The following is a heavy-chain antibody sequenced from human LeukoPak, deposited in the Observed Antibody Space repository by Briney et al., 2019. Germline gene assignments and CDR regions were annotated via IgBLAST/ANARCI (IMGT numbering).Heavy chain of an antibody. CDR3: AKDAGEGSGYGIAVAGPYYYYGMDV. CDR2: ISYDGSNK. J-gene: IGHJ6*02. V-gene: IGHV3-30*18. Sequence: GGSLRLSCAASGFTFSSYGMHWVRQAPGKGLEWVAVISYDGSNKYYADSVKGRFTISRDNSKNTLYLQMNSLRAEDTAVYYCAKDAGEGSGYGIAVAGPYYYYGMDVWGQGTTVTVSS. CDR1: GFTFSSYG. D-gene: IGHD6-19*01.